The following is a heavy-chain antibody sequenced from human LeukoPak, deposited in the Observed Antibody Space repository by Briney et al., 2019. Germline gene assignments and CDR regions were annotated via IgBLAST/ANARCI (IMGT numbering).Heavy chain of an antibody. CDR1: GSSFTRYW. V-gene: IGHV5-10-1*01. Sequence: GESLRISCKGSGSSFTRYWISWVRQMPGKGLEWMGRIDPSDSYTNYSPSFQGHVTISADKSISTAYLQWSTLKASDTAMYYCARQGHNFFDYWGQGTLVTVSS. CDR2: IDPSDSYT. CDR3: ARQGHNFFDY. J-gene: IGHJ4*02.